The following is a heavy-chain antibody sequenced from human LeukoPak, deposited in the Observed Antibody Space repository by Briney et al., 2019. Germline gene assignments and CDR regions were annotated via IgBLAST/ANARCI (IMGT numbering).Heavy chain of an antibody. D-gene: IGHD5-18*01. CDR1: GFNVSNNY. V-gene: IGHV3-66*01. CDR3: ARDKVGYTYGYVRAHYGMDV. Sequence: GGSLRLSCVASGFNVSNNYMSWVRQAPGKGLEWVSVIYIGGSTNYADSVKGRFIISRDNSKSTLFLQMNSLRAEDTAVYYCARDKVGYTYGYVRAHYGMDVWGQGTTVIVSS. CDR2: IYIGGST. J-gene: IGHJ6*02.